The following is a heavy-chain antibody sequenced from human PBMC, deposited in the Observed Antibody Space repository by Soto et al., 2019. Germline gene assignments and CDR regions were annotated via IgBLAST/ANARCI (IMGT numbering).Heavy chain of an antibody. CDR1: GGSISSYY. Sequence: QVQLQESGPGLVKPSETLSLTCTVSGGSISSYYWSWIRQPPGKGLEWIGYIYYSGSTNYNPSLKSRVTISVDTSKNQFSLKLSSVTAADTAVYYCARRYGYRFDDWGQGTLVTVSS. V-gene: IGHV4-59*08. J-gene: IGHJ4*02. D-gene: IGHD1-1*01. CDR3: ARRYGYRFDD. CDR2: IYYSGST.